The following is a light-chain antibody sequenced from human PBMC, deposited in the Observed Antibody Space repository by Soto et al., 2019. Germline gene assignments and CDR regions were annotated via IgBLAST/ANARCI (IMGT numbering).Light chain of an antibody. CDR2: EVS. CDR1: SNDIGSYNY. Sequence: QSALTQPASVSGSPGQSITIPCTGTSNDIGSYNYVSWYQQHPGKAPKLLIYEVSNRPSGVSNRFSGSKSGNTASLTISGLHPEDEADYYCSSYTTISTLVFGGGTQLTVL. V-gene: IGLV2-14*01. CDR3: SSYTTISTLV. J-gene: IGLJ2*01.